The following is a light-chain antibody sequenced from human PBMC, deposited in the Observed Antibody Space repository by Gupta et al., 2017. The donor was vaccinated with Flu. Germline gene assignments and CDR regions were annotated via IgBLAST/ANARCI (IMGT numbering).Light chain of an antibody. CDR2: GNS. CDR3: QSYDSSPSYV. V-gene: IGLV1-40*01. J-gene: IGLJ1*01. CDR1: SSNIGAGYD. Sequence: QSVLTQPPSVSGAPGQRVTISCTGSSSNIGAGYDVHWYQQLPGTAPKLLIYGNSNRPSVVPDRFSGSKSGTSASLAITGLQAEDEADYYCQSYDSSPSYVFGTGIKVTVL.